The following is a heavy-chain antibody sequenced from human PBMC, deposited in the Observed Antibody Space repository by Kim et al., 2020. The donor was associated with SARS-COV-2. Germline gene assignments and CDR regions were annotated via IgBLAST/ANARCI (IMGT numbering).Heavy chain of an antibody. CDR2: IKQDGSEK. CDR1: GFTFSSYW. CDR3: ARDAYGSKDSVGATLYYYYDGMDV. J-gene: IGHJ6*02. D-gene: IGHD1-26*01. V-gene: IGHV3-7*05. Sequence: GGSLRLSCAASGFTFSSYWMSWVRQAPGKGLEWVANIKQDGSEKYYVDSVKGRFTISRDNAKNSLYLQMNSLRAEDTAVYYCARDAYGSKDSVGATLYYYYDGMDVWGQGTTVTVSS.